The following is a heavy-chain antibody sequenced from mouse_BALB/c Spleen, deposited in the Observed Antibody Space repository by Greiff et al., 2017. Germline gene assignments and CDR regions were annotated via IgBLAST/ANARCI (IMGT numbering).Heavy chain of an antibody. Sequence: VKLMESGAELVRPGASVTLSCKASGYTFTDYEMHWVKQTPVHGLEWIGAIDPETGGTAYNQKFKGKATLTADKSSSTAYMELRSLTSEDSAVYYCTRLITTVLAPYFDYWGQGTTLTVSS. CDR3: TRLITTVLAPYFDY. D-gene: IGHD1-1*01. J-gene: IGHJ2*01. CDR1: GYTFTDYE. V-gene: IGHV1-15*01. CDR2: IDPETGGT.